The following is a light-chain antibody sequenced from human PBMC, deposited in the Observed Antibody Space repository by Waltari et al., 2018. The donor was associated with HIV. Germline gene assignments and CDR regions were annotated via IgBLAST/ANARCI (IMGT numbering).Light chain of an antibody. Sequence: QSVLTQPPSVSGAPGQRVTIPCTGSSANIGAAYDVHRYQQLPGTAPKHLIYGTSNRPSGVPDRFSGSKSGTSASLAITGLQAEDEADYYCQSYDSSLSVWVFGGGTKLTVL. CDR1: SANIGAAYD. CDR2: GTS. CDR3: QSYDSSLSVWV. V-gene: IGLV1-40*01. J-gene: IGLJ3*02.